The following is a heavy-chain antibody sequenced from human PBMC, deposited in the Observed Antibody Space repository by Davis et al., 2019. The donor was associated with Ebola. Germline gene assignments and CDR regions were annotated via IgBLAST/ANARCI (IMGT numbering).Heavy chain of an antibody. Sequence: LRLSCAVSSGSISTGGYSWNWIRQPPGKGLEWIGCMYPSGTTFYSAPLTSRATISVDRSKNQLSLNLTSVTAADTASYYCARINFGVVSHPVDIWGQGTVVSVS. CDR1: SGSISTGGYS. D-gene: IGHD3-3*01. V-gene: IGHV4-30-2*01. J-gene: IGHJ3*02. CDR3: ARINFGVVSHPVDI. CDR2: MYPSGTT.